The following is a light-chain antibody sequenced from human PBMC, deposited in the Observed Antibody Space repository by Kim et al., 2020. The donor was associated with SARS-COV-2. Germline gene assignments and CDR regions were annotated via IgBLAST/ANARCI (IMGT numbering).Light chain of an antibody. J-gene: IGKJ4*01. CDR1: QDISNF. V-gene: IGKV1-33*01. CDR3: QQYVNFPLT. Sequence: AAVGTRVTITCQASQDISNFLNWYQQKEGKAPKVLIYDASNLERGVPARFSGSGSGTEFTFTISGLQPDDIATYYCQQYVNFPLTFGGGTKVDIK. CDR2: DAS.